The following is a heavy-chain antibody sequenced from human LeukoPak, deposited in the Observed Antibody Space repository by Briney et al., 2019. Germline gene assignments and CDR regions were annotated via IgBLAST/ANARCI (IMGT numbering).Heavy chain of an antibody. V-gene: IGHV1-2*02. CDR3: ARFKEVYYYDSSGSDPVGAFDI. CDR2: INPNSGGT. Sequence: ASVKVSCKASGFTFTGYYMHWVRQAPGQGLEWIGWINPNSGGTKYAQKFQGRVTMTRDTSISTAYMELSRLRSDDTAVYYCARFKEVYYYDSSGSDPVGAFDIWGQGTMVTVSS. CDR1: GFTFTGYY. J-gene: IGHJ3*02. D-gene: IGHD3-22*01.